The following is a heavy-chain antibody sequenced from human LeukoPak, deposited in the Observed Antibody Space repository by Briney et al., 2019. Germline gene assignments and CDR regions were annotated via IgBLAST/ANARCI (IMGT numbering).Heavy chain of an antibody. D-gene: IGHD1-26*01. Sequence: ASVRVSCKASGYSFNRYGVSWVRQAPGRGLEWVGWISGSNGNTHYAQNFQGRVTMTTVVSTGTAYMDLNNLSFDDTAMYYCARSGRGTYYYFDLWGQGTLVSVSS. CDR3: ARSGRGTYYYFDL. V-gene: IGHV1-18*01. J-gene: IGHJ4*02. CDR2: ISGSNGNT. CDR1: GYSFNRYG.